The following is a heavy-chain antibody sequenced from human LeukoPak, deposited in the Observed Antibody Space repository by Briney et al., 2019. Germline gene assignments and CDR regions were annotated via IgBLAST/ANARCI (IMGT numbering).Heavy chain of an antibody. CDR1: GGSFSGYY. CDR3: ARGVIKAAVNGPFDP. Sequence: SETLSLTCAVYGGSFSGYYWSWIRQPPGKGLEWIGEINHSGSTNYNPSLKSRVTISVDTSKNQFSLKLSSVTAADTAVYYCARGVIKAAVNGPFDPWGQGTLVTVSS. D-gene: IGHD6-13*01. V-gene: IGHV4-34*01. J-gene: IGHJ5*02. CDR2: INHSGST.